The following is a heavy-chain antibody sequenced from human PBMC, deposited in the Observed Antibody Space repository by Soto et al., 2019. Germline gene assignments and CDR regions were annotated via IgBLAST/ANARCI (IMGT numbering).Heavy chain of an antibody. V-gene: IGHV5-51*01. CDR2: IYPGDSDT. D-gene: IGHD3-3*01. J-gene: IGHJ6*02. CDR1: GYSFTSYW. Sequence: EVQLVQSGAEVKKPGESLKISCKGSGYSFTSYWIGWVRQMPGKGLEWMGIIYPGDSDTRYSPSFQGQVTISADKSISTAYLQWSSLKASDTAMYYCARVLRSMEWSDYYYYGMDVWGQGTTVTVSS. CDR3: ARVLRSMEWSDYYYYGMDV.